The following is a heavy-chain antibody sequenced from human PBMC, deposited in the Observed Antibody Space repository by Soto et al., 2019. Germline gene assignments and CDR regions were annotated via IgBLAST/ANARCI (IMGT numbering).Heavy chain of an antibody. V-gene: IGHV4-4*07. D-gene: IGHD2-15*01. CDR3: ERDRRDIPRAWFAL. Sequence: PSETLSLTCTVSGGSISSYYWSWIRPPAGKGLEWIGRIYTSGSTNYNPSLKSRVTMSVDTSKSRCSLRVSSVTAADTAVYYCERDRRDIPRAWFALWGQRTLVTVSS. CDR2: IYTSGST. CDR1: GGSISSYY. J-gene: IGHJ5*02.